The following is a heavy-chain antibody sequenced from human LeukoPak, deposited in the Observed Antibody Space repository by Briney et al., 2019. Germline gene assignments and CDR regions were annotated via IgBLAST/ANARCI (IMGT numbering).Heavy chain of an antibody. CDR2: IYYSGST. CDR3: ARPPSNFPRPDAFDI. D-gene: IGHD2-2*01. V-gene: IGHV4-39*01. CDR1: GGSISSSSYY. Sequence: SETLSLTCTVSGGSISSSSYYWGWIRQPPGKGLEWIGSIYYSGSTYYNPSLKSRVTISVDTSKNQFSLKLSSVTAADTAVYYCARPPSNFPRPDAFDIWGQGTMVTVSS. J-gene: IGHJ3*02.